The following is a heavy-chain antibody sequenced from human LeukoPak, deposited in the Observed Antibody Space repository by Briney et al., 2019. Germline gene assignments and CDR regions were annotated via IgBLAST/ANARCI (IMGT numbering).Heavy chain of an antibody. CDR1: GFTFDDYA. D-gene: IGHD1-26*01. CDR3: AKDIRLGATFGDYFDY. Sequence: GGSLRLSCAASGFTFDDYATHWVRQAPGKGLEWVSGISWNSGSIGYADSVKGRFTISRDNAKNSLYLQMNSLRAEDTALYYCAKDIRLGATFGDYFDYWGQGTLVTVSS. CDR2: ISWNSGSI. V-gene: IGHV3-9*01. J-gene: IGHJ4*02.